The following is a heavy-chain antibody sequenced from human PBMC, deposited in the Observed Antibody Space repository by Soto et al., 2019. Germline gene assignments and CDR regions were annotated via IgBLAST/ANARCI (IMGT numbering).Heavy chain of an antibody. CDR1: GGSVTGGGFC. Sequence: SETLSLTCTVSGGSVTGGGFCWSWIRQHPGEGLEFIGYMCYSGSTNHNPSLKSRVAISIDTSKNQFSLTLTFVTAADTAVYYCASRDYGYTFNIWGQGTMVTVSS. CDR2: MCYSGST. J-gene: IGHJ3*02. V-gene: IGHV4-31*03. D-gene: IGHD4-17*01. CDR3: ASRDYGYTFNI.